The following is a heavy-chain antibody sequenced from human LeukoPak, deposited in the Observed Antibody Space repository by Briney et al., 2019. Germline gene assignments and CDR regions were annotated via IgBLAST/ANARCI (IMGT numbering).Heavy chain of an antibody. Sequence: GGSLRLSCAASGFTFSSYGMHWVRQAPGKGLEWVAVMSYDGGNKYYADSVKGRFTISRDNSKNTLYLQMNSLRAEDTAVYYCAKETGAGFYYYGSGSYSSWGQGTLVTVSS. J-gene: IGHJ5*02. V-gene: IGHV3-30*18. CDR2: MSYDGGNK. CDR1: GFTFSSYG. CDR3: AKETGAGFYYYGSGSYSS. D-gene: IGHD3-10*01.